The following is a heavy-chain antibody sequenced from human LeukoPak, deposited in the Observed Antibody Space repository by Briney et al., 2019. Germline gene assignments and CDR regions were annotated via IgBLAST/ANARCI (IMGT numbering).Heavy chain of an antibody. CDR3: ASFLVDTAMVTASGVDY. D-gene: IGHD5-18*01. V-gene: IGHV1-2*02. Sequence: GASVKVSCKASGYTFTGYYMHWVRQAPGQGLEWMGWINPNSGGTNYAQKFQGRVTMTRDTSISTAYMELSRLRSDDTAVYYCASFLVDTAMVTASGVDYWGQGTLVTVSS. CDR1: GYTFTGYY. J-gene: IGHJ4*02. CDR2: INPNSGGT.